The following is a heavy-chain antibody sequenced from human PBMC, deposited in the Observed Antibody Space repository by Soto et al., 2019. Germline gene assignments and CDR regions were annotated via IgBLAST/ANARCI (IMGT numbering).Heavy chain of an antibody. CDR2: ISTDGSST. CDR3: ARATGSNHPFDY. D-gene: IGHD2-2*01. Sequence: EVQLVESGGGLVQPGGSLRLSCAATGITFSTYWMHWVRQGPGKGLVWVSRISTDGSSTTYADSVKGRFTISRDNAKNTLYLQMNSLSAEDTAVYYCARATGSNHPFDYWGQGTLVTVSS. V-gene: IGHV3-74*01. J-gene: IGHJ4*02. CDR1: GITFSTYW.